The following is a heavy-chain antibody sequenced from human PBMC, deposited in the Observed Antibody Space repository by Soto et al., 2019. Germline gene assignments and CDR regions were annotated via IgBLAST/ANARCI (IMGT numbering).Heavy chain of an antibody. V-gene: IGHV3-33*01. CDR3: ARGDPGRWAYCGGDCYSGAFDI. D-gene: IGHD2-21*02. Sequence: QVQLVESGGGVVQPGRSLRLSCAASGFTFSSYGMHWVRQAPGKGLEWVAGIWYDGSNKYYADSVKGRFTISRDNSKNTLYLQMNSLRAEDTAVYYCARGDPGRWAYCGGDCYSGAFDIWGQGTMVTVSS. CDR1: GFTFSSYG. J-gene: IGHJ3*02. CDR2: IWYDGSNK.